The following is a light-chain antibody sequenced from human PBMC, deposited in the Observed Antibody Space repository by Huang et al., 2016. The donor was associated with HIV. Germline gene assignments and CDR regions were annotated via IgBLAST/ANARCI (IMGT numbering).Light chain of an antibody. J-gene: IGKJ5*01. CDR3: QQYDNFIT. CDR2: VAS. Sequence: DIQMTQSPSSLSTSIGDRVTITCQASQDISNYLNWYQHKPGKAPKLLIYVASNLEVGVPSRFSGSGSGTDFTFTISSLEPEDIATYYCQQYDNFITFGQGTRLEIK. V-gene: IGKV1-33*01. CDR1: QDISNY.